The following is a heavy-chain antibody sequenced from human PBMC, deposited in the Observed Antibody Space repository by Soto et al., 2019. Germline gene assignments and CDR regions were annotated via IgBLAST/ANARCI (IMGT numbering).Heavy chain of an antibody. CDR3: AGTTSHQWYYMDV. V-gene: IGHV6-1*01. CDR1: GDSVSSNSAA. CDR2: TYYRSRWYN. J-gene: IGHJ6*03. Sequence: SQTLSLTCAISGDSVSSNSAAWNWVRLSPSRGLEWLARTYYRSRWYNDYAVSVRSRITVNPDTSKNQFSLQLTSVTPEDTAVYYCAGTTSHQWYYMDVWGKGTTDIVSS. D-gene: IGHD1-7*01.